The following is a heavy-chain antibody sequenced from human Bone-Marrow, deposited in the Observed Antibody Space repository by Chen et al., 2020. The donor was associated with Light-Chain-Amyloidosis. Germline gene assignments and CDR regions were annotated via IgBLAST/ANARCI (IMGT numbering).Heavy chain of an antibody. CDR1: GGSISDFH. CDR3: ARGGRGQLVRGRFDY. V-gene: IGHV4-34*01. J-gene: IGHJ4*02. CDR2: ISHSGRT. D-gene: IGHD6-13*01. Sequence: QVHLQQWGAGLLKPSETLSLTCAVYGGSISDFHWSWIRQPPGKGLEWIGEISHSGRTNYNPSLKSRVTISVDTSKNQFSLELNYVTDEDTAVYSCARGGRGQLVRGRFDYWGQGTLVTVSS.